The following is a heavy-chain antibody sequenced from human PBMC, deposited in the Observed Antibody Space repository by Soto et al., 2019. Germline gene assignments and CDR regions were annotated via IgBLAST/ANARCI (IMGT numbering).Heavy chain of an antibody. J-gene: IGHJ4*02. CDR1: GYTFTGCA. V-gene: IGHV1-3*05. D-gene: IGHD1-26*01. Sequence: QVQLVQSGAEEKKPGASVKVSCKASGYTFTGCAMHWVRQAPGQRLEWMGWINAGNGNTKYSQKFQGRVTITRDTSASTAYMELSSLRSEDTAVYYCARVLVGATPVDYWGQGTLVTVYS. CDR3: ARVLVGATPVDY. CDR2: INAGNGNT.